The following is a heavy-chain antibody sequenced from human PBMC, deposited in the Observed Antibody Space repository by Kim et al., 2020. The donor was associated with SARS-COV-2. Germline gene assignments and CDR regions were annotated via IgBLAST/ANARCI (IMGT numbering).Heavy chain of an antibody. CDR3: ARTAEYSSSWYSNWFDP. J-gene: IGHJ5*02. V-gene: IGHV4-59*01. D-gene: IGHD6-13*01. Sequence: LKSRVTISVDTSKNQFSLKPRSVTAADTAVYYCARTAEYSSSWYSNWFDPWGQGTLVTVSS.